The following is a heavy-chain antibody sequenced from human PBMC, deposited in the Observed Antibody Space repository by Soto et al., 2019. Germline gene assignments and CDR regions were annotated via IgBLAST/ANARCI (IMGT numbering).Heavy chain of an antibody. J-gene: IGHJ6*02. D-gene: IGHD5-12*01. V-gene: IGHV4-31*03. CDR1: GGSISSGGYY. Sequence: SEILSLTCTVSGGSISSGGYYWSWIRQHPGKGLEWIGYIYYSGSTYYNPSLKSRVTISVDTSKNQFSLKLSSVTAADTAVYYCARDRLSYSGYDWGYYYYGMDVWGQGTTVTVSS. CDR3: ARDRLSYSGYDWGYYYYGMDV. CDR2: IYYSGST.